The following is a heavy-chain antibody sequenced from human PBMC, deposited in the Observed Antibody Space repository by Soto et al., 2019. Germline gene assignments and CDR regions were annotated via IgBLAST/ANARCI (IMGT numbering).Heavy chain of an antibody. D-gene: IGHD4-4*01. CDR2: IKSKSSGGTT. V-gene: IGHV3-15*01. J-gene: IGHJ5*01. CDR3: ASEKGWRQSPLDS. CDR1: GLIFRNAW. Sequence: GGSLRLSCAASGLIFRNAWMSWVRQAPGKGLEWVGRIKSKSSGGTTDYAAPVEGRVTISRDDSKSTLYLQMTSLTIEDTAVYFCASEKGWRQSPLDSWGQGALVTSPQ.